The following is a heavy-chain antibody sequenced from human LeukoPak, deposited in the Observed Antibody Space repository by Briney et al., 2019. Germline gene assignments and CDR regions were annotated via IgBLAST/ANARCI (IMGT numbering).Heavy chain of an antibody. D-gene: IGHD6-13*01. Sequence: GGSLRLSCAASGFTFSSYAMHWVRQAPGKGLEWVAVISYDGSNKYYADSVKGRFTISRDNSKNTLYLQMNSLRAEDTAVYYCAPLGLAAAGAFDYWGQGTLVTVSS. V-gene: IGHV3-30*04. J-gene: IGHJ4*02. CDR1: GFTFSSYA. CDR3: APLGLAAAGAFDY. CDR2: ISYDGSNK.